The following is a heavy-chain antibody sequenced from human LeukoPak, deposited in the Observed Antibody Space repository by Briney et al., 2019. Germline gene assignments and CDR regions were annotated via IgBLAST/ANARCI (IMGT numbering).Heavy chain of an antibody. V-gene: IGHV4-34*01. CDR3: ARVKGYNFWSGYYLF. D-gene: IGHD3-3*01. CDR2: INHSGST. J-gene: IGHJ4*02. Sequence: PSETLSLTCAVYGGSFSGYYWSWIRQPPGKGLEWIREINHSGSTNYNPSLKSRVTISVDTSKNQFSLKLSSVTAADTAVYYCARVKGYNFWSGYYLFWGQGTLVTVSS. CDR1: GGSFSGYY.